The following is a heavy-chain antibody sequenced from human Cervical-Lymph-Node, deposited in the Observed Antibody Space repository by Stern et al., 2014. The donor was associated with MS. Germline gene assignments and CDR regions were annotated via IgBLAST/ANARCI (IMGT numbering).Heavy chain of an antibody. J-gene: IGHJ4*02. CDR2: FFHSGTT. CDR1: GGSIRSDDYH. CDR3: AAYYYYGLGSPVGYFDF. V-gene: IGHV4-30-4*08. D-gene: IGHD3-10*01. Sequence: QVQLQESGPGLVNPSQTLSLSCSVSGGSIRSDDYHWSWIRQPPGKGLEWIGSFFHSGTTYYNPSLKRRLSISGDTSRNQFSLRLSSVTAADTAIYYCAAYYYYGLGSPVGYFDFWGQGTLVAVSS.